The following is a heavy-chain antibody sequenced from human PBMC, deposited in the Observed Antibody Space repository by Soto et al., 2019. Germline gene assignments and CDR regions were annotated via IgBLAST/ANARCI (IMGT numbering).Heavy chain of an antibody. D-gene: IGHD5-18*01. V-gene: IGHV4-31*03. CDR2: IYYSGST. J-gene: IGHJ4*02. CDR3: ARAPRQPNNGYSYGRHLFPESNKLWED. Sequence: SETLSLTCTVSGGSISSGGYYWSWIRQHPGKGLEWIGYIYYSGSTYYNPSLKSRVTISVDTSKNQFSLKLSSVTAADTAVYYCARAPRQPNNGYSYGRHLFPESNKLWEDWGQGTLVTVSS. CDR1: GGSISSGGYY.